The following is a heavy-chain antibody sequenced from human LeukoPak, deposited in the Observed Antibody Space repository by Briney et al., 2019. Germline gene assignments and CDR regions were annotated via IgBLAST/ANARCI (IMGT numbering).Heavy chain of an antibody. CDR1: RLIPSDYY. V-gene: IGHV3-11*06. CDR3: PRAVCHQWLHTRPWSNCFDP. Sequence: PGGSLRPSCAASRLIPSDYYMSWIRQAPEKGPEWVLYIGSKNSHTNTAASVKGRSTIPRTNPKNSLYLQMNMLPAQTTAVYYLPRAVCHQWLHTRPWSNCFDPWGQGTLVSVSS. CDR2: IGSKNSHT. D-gene: IGHD6-19*01. J-gene: IGHJ5*02.